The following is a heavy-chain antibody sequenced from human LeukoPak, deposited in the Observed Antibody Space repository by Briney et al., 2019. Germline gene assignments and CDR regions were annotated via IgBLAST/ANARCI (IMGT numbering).Heavy chain of an antibody. Sequence: ASVKVSCKASGYTFTGYYLHWVRQAPGQGLEWMGWINPNSGGTKYAQKFQGRVTMTRDTSISTAYMELSRLRSDDTAVYYCARGDDFWSGYYPNYMDVWGKGTTVTVSS. D-gene: IGHD3-3*01. CDR2: INPNSGGT. V-gene: IGHV1-2*02. CDR3: ARGDDFWSGYYPNYMDV. CDR1: GYTFTGYY. J-gene: IGHJ6*03.